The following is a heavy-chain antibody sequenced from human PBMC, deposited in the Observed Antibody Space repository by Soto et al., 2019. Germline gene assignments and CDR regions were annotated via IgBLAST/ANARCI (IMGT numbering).Heavy chain of an antibody. CDR1: GFTFSSYS. Sequence: PGGSLRLSCAASGFTFSSYSMNRVRQAPGKGLEWVSSISSTTNYIYYGDSMKGRFTISRDNAKNSLYLEMNGLRAEDTAVYYCARESEDLTSNFDYWGQGTLVTVSS. J-gene: IGHJ4*02. CDR3: ARESEDLTSNFDY. V-gene: IGHV3-21*06. CDR2: ISSTTNYI.